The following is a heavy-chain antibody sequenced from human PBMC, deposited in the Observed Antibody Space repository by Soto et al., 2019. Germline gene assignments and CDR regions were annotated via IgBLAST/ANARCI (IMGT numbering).Heavy chain of an antibody. J-gene: IGHJ6*02. D-gene: IGHD4-17*01. CDR2: INAGNGNT. CDR1: GYTFTSYA. V-gene: IGHV1-3*05. Sequence: QVQLVQSGAEEKKPGASVKVSCKASGYTFTSYAMHWVRQAPGQRLEWMGWINAGNGNTKYSQKFQGRVTITRDTSASTAYMELSSLRSEDTAVYYCASMDYGGNSYYYYGMDVWGQGTTVTVSS. CDR3: ASMDYGGNSYYYYGMDV.